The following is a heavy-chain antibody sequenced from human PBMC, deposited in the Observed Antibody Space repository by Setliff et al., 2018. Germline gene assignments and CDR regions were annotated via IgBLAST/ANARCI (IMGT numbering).Heavy chain of an antibody. CDR3: ARAGLAAAGRKGVFDH. D-gene: IGHD6-13*01. J-gene: IGHJ4*02. CDR1: GYTFTRYG. CDR2: ISGGDGNT. Sequence: ASVKVSCKASGYTFTRYGISWVRQAPGQRPEWMGWISGGDGNTKYSQKFQDRLTITRDTSATTAYMELSRLRSDDTAVYYCARAGLAAAGRKGVFDHWGQGTLVTVSS. V-gene: IGHV1-3*01.